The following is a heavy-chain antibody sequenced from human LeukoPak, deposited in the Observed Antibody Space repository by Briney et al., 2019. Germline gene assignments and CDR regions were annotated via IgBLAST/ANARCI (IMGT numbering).Heavy chain of an antibody. CDR2: INSDGSST. CDR1: GFTFSSYW. D-gene: IGHD1-26*01. Sequence: GGSLRLSCAASGFTFSSYWMHWVRQAPGKGLVWVSRINSDGSSTSYADSVKGRFTISRDNAKNTLYLQMNSLRAEDTAVYYCAREKGEHRWELLRPWFDPWGQGTLVTVSS. J-gene: IGHJ5*02. CDR3: AREKGEHRWELLRPWFDP. V-gene: IGHV3-74*01.